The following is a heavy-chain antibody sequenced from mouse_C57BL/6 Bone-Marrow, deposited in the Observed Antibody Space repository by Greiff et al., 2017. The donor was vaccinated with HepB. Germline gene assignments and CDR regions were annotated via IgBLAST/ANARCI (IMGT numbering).Heavy chain of an antibody. J-gene: IGHJ4*01. D-gene: IGHD1-1*01. CDR1: GYTFTSYD. CDR2: IYPRDGST. CDR3: ARRTTVVVYYYAMDY. Sequence: QVQLQQSGPELVKPGASVKLSCKASGYTFTSYDINWVKQRPRQGLEWIGWIYPRDGSTKYNEKFKGKATLTVDTSSSTAYMELHSLTSEDSAVYFCARRTTVVVYYYAMDYWGQGTSVTVSS. V-gene: IGHV1-85*01.